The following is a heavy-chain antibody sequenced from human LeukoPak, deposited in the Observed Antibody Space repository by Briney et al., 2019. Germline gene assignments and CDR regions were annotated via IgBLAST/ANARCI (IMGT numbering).Heavy chain of an antibody. CDR1: GGSLSISSYC. CDR3: ARRAMSSGYDGWYFDL. D-gene: IGHD3-22*01. CDR2: LSYRGRA. Sequence: SETLSLTCTVSGGSLSISSYCWGWICHPPGNGLEGIGALSYRGRANNNPSLKSRVTMSADTSENQFSLKLSSVSAADTAVYYCARRAMSSGYDGWYFDLWGRGILVTASS. V-gene: IGHV4-39*01. J-gene: IGHJ2*01.